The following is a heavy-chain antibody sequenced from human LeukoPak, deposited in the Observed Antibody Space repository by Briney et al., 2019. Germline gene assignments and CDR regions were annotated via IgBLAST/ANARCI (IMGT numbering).Heavy chain of an antibody. D-gene: IGHD2-21*02. Sequence: PGGSLRLSCAASGFTFSSYEMSWVRQAPGKGLEWVSYISTSGSTIYYADSVKGRFTVSRDNAKNSLYLQMNSLRAEDTAVYYCARGVTQWAYWGQGTLVTVSS. CDR3: ARGVTQWAY. CDR1: GFTFSSYE. CDR2: ISTSGSTI. V-gene: IGHV3-48*03. J-gene: IGHJ4*02.